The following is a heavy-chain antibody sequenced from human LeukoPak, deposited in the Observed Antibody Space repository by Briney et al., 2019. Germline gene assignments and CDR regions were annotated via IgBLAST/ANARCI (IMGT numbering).Heavy chain of an antibody. CDR2: IIPIFGTA. D-gene: IGHD2-8*01. J-gene: IGHJ6*02. Sequence: SVKVSCKASGGTFSSYAISWVRQAPGQGLEWMGGIIPIFGTANYAQKFQGRVTITADESTSTAYMELSSLRSEDTAVYYCARDLWDYCTNGVCQDHYYYGMDVWGQGTTVTVSS. CDR3: ARDLWDYCTNGVCQDHYYYGMDV. CDR1: GGTFSSYA. V-gene: IGHV1-69*13.